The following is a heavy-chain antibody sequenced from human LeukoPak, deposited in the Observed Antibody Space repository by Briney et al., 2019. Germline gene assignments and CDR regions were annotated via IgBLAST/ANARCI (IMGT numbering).Heavy chain of an antibody. Sequence: GGSLRLSCAASGFTFSSYSMNWVRQAPGKGLEWVSSISSSSSYIYYADSVKGRFTISRDNAKNSMSLQMNSLRAEDTAVYYCAPLNWVYPDGFDIWGQGTMVTVSS. J-gene: IGHJ3*02. D-gene: IGHD6-13*01. CDR3: APLNWVYPDGFDI. V-gene: IGHV3-21*01. CDR1: GFTFSSYS. CDR2: ISSSSSYI.